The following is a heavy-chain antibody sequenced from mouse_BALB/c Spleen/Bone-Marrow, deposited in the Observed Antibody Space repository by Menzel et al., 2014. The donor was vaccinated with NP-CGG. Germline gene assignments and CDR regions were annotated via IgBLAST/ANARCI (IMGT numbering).Heavy chain of an antibody. CDR1: GFTFSNYW. Sequence: EVKLEESGGGLVQPGGSMKPSCVASGFTFSNYWMNWVRQSPEKGLEWVAEIRLKSNNYATHYAESVKGRFTISRDDSKSSVYLQMNNLRAEDTGIYYCTRITGKFDYWGQGTTLTVSA. J-gene: IGHJ2*01. CDR3: TRITGKFDY. D-gene: IGHD4-1*01. V-gene: IGHV6-6*02. CDR2: IRLKSNNYAT.